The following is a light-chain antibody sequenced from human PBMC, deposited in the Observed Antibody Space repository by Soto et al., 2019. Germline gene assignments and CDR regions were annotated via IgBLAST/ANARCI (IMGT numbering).Light chain of an antibody. V-gene: IGKV3-20*01. Sequence: EIVVTQSPGTLSLSPGERATLSCRASQSVSSSYLAWYQQKPGQTPKLLIYGASNRATGIPDRFSGSGSGTDFTLTISRLEPEDFAVYYCQQFGNSPYTFGQGTKLEIK. CDR2: GAS. CDR3: QQFGNSPYT. J-gene: IGKJ2*01. CDR1: QSVSSSY.